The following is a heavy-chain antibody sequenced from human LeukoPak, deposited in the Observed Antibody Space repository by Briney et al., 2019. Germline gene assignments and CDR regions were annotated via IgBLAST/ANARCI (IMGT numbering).Heavy chain of an antibody. D-gene: IGHD5-18*01. CDR1: GGSFSGYY. CDR3: ARGAGYSYGSPYYFDY. J-gene: IGHJ4*02. CDR2: INHSGST. Sequence: SETLSLTCAVYGGSFSGYYWSWIRQPPGKGLEWIGEINHSGSTNYNPSLTSRVTISVDPSKNQFSLKLSSVTAADTAVYYCARGAGYSYGSPYYFDYWGQGTLVTVSS. V-gene: IGHV4-34*01.